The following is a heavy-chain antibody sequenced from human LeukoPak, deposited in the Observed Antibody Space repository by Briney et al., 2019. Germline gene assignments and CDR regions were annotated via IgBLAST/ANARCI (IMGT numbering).Heavy chain of an antibody. CDR3: ARSSSYYPYYFDY. J-gene: IGHJ4*02. Sequence: GGSLRLSCAASGFTFSNAWMSWVRQAPGKGLEWVSVIYSGGSTYYADSVKGRFTISRDNSKNTLYLQMNSLRAEDTAVYYCARSSSYYPYYFDYWGQGTLVTVSS. CDR2: IYSGGST. CDR1: GFTFSNAW. V-gene: IGHV3-66*01. D-gene: IGHD3-10*01.